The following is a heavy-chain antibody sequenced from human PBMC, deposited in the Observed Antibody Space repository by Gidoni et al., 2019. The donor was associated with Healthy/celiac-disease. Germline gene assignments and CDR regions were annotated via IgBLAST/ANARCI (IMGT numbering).Heavy chain of an antibody. V-gene: IGHV3-9*01. D-gene: IGHD3-3*01. J-gene: IGHJ4*02. CDR3: AKGGSYYDFWSGVD. CDR1: GFTFADYA. CDR2: ISWNSGSI. Sequence: EVQLVESGGGLVQPGRSLRLSCAASGFTFADYAMHWVRQAPGKGLEWVSGISWNSGSIGYADSVKGRFTISRDNAKNSLYLQMNSLRAEDTALYYCAKGGSYYDFWSGVDWGQGTLVTVSS.